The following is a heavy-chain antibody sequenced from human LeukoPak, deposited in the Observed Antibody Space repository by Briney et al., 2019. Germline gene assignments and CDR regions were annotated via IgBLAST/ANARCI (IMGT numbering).Heavy chain of an antibody. V-gene: IGHV4-34*01. Sequence: PSETLSLTCAVFGGSFSGFYWSWIRQPPGKGLEWIGKINHSGSTKYNPSLKSRVTISVDTSKNQFSLKLTFVTAADTAVYYCAREGELESYAFGIWGQGTKVTVSS. J-gene: IGHJ3*02. CDR2: INHSGST. D-gene: IGHD1-1*01. CDR1: GGSFSGFY. CDR3: AREGELESYAFGI.